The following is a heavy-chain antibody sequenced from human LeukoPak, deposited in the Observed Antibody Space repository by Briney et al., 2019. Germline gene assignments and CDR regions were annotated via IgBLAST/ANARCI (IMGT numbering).Heavy chain of an antibody. D-gene: IGHD3-22*01. V-gene: IGHV1-2*02. Sequence: ASVKVSCKASGYTFTGYYMHWVRQAPGQGLEWMGWINPNSGGTNYAQKFQGRVTMTRDTSISTAYMELSRLRSDDTAVYYCARQGWERSSGYYGDWFDPWGQGTLVTVSS. J-gene: IGHJ5*02. CDR2: INPNSGGT. CDR3: ARQGWERSSGYYGDWFDP. CDR1: GYTFTGYY.